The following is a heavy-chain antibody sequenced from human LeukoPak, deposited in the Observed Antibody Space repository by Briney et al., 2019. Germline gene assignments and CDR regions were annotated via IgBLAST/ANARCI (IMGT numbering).Heavy chain of an antibody. CDR3: ANADYYDSSGYYSWFDP. CDR1: GFTFSSYG. D-gene: IGHD3-22*01. J-gene: IGHJ5*02. CDR2: IRYDGSNK. Sequence: GGSLRLSCAASGFTFSSYGMHWVRQAPGKGLEWVAFIRYDGSNKYYADSVKGRFTISRDNSKNTLCLQMNSLRVEDTAVYYCANADYYDSSGYYSWFDPWGQGTLVTVSS. V-gene: IGHV3-30*02.